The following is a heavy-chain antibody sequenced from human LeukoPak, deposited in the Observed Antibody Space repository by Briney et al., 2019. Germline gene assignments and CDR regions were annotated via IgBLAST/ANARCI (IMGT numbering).Heavy chain of an antibody. V-gene: IGHV1-18*01. CDR2: ISAYNGNT. Sequence: ASVKVSCKASGYTFTSYGISWVRQAPGQGLEWMGWISAYNGNTNYAQKLQGRVTMTTDTSTSTAYMELRSLRSDYTAVYYCAREHIAATRDQYFQHWGQGTLVTVSS. CDR1: GYTFTSYG. CDR3: AREHIAATRDQYFQH. D-gene: IGHD6-13*01. J-gene: IGHJ1*01.